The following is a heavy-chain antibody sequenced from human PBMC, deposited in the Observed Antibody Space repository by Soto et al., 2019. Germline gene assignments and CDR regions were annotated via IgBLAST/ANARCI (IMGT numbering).Heavy chain of an antibody. CDR2: ISAYNGNT. Sequence: ASVKVSCKASGYTFTSYGISWVRQAPGQGLEWMGWISAYNGNTNYAQKLQGRVTMTTDTSTSTAYMELRSLRSDDTAVYYCVREPALSGSYYYYYYGMDVWGQGTTVTVSS. V-gene: IGHV1-18*04. D-gene: IGHD1-26*01. CDR1: GYTFTSYG. CDR3: VREPALSGSYYYYYYGMDV. J-gene: IGHJ6*02.